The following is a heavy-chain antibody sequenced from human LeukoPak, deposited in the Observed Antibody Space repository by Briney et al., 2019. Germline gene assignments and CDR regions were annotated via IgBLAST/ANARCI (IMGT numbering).Heavy chain of an antibody. Sequence: ASVKVSCKASVYTFTSYDINWVRQATGQGLEWMGWMNPNSGNTGYAQKFQGRVTMTRNTSISTAYMELSSLRSEDTAVYYCARGGTYYDILTGYYPLKLAYYYYGMDVWGQGTTVTVSS. CDR2: MNPNSGNT. CDR3: ARGGTYYDILTGYYPLKLAYYYYGMDV. CDR1: VYTFTSYD. V-gene: IGHV1-8*01. J-gene: IGHJ6*02. D-gene: IGHD3-9*01.